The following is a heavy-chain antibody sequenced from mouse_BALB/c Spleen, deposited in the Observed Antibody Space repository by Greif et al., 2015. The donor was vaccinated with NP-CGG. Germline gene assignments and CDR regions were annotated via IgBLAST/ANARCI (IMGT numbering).Heavy chain of an antibody. CDR2: IYPGSSNT. D-gene: IGHD4-1*01. J-gene: IGHJ4*01. V-gene: IGHV1-84*02. CDR3: ERRTGTEAMDY. Sequence: QVQLKQSGPELVKPGASVKISCKASGYTFTDYYINWVKQKPGQGLEWIGWIYPGSSNTKYNEKFKGKATLTVDTSSSTASMQLSSRTSGDTAVYFGERRTGTEAMDYWGKGTSVTVSS. CDR1: GYTFTDYY.